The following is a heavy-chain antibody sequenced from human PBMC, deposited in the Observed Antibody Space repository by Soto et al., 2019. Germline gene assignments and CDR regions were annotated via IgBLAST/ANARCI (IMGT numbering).Heavy chain of an antibody. CDR1: GGSISSGDSY. V-gene: IGHV4-30-4*01. D-gene: IGHD1-26*01. Sequence: QLQLQESGPGLVKPSQTLSLTCTVSGGSISSGDSYWTWLRQPPGKGLEWIGYIHFSGSTYYNPSLKSRVTTSVDTSRTQFSLKLSSVTAADTAVYYCARAGSLGYWYFDVWGRGPLVTVSS. CDR3: ARAGSLGYWYFDV. J-gene: IGHJ2*01. CDR2: IHFSGST.